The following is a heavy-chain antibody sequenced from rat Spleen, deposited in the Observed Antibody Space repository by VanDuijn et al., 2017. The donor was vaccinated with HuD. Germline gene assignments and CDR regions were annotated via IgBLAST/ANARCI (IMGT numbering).Heavy chain of an antibody. CDR2: IRYDGSRT. CDR1: GFTFSDYY. Sequence: EVQLVESDGGLVQPGRSLKLSCAASGFTFSDYYMAWVRQAPTKGLEWVATIRYDGSRTYYRDSVKGRFTISRDDAKSTLFLQMDSLRSDDTATYYCARSGYGGYYFDYWGQGVMVTVSS. CDR3: ARSGYGGYYFDY. V-gene: IGHV5-29*01. J-gene: IGHJ2*01. D-gene: IGHD1-11*01.